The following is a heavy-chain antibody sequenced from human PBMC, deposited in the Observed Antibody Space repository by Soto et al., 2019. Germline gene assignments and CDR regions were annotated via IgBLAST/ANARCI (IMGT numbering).Heavy chain of an antibody. CDR1: GGSISTFY. CDR2: IYYSGST. CDR3: ARTRETRVGYFYYYYYYMDV. D-gene: IGHD5-12*01. Sequence: SETLSLTCTVPGGSISTFYWSWIRQSPGKELEWIGYIYYSGSTNYNPSLKSRVTISVDTSKNQFSLKLSSVTAADTAVYYCARTRETRVGYFYYYYYYMDVWGKGTTVTVSS. V-gene: IGHV4-59*01. J-gene: IGHJ6*03.